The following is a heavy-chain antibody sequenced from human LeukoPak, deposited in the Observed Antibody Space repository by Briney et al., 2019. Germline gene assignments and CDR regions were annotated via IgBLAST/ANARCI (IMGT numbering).Heavy chain of an antibody. V-gene: IGHV3-73*01. J-gene: IGHJ3*02. CDR1: GFTFSGSA. CDR2: IRSKANSYAT. CDR3: TRRYLLAAFDI. Sequence: TGGSLRLSCAASGFTFSGSAMHWVRQASGKGLEWVGRIRSKANSYATAYAASVKGRFTISRDDSKNTAYLQMNSLKTEDTAVYYCTRRYLLAAFDIWGQGTMVTASS. D-gene: IGHD2-21*01.